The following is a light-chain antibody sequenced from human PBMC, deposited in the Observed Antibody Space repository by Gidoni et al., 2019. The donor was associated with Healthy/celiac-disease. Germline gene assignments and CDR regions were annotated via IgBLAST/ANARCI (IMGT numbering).Light chain of an antibody. V-gene: IGLV3-1*01. CDR3: QAWDSSTYV. Sequence: SYELTQPPSVSVSPGQTASITCSGDKLGEKYACWYQQKPGQSPVLVIYQDSKRPSGIPERFSGSNSGNTATLTLSGTQAMDEADYYCQAWDSSTYVFGTGTKVTVL. CDR1: KLGEKY. J-gene: IGLJ1*01. CDR2: QDS.